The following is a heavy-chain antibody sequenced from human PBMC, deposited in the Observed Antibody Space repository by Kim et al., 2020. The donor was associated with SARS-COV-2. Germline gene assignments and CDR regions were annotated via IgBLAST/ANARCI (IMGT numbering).Heavy chain of an antibody. Sequence: SETLSLTCAVSGGSISSSNWWSWVRQPPGKGLEWIGEIYHSGSTNYNPSLKSRVTISVDKSKNQFSLKLSSVTAADTAVYYCARVARSGWSGGWFDPWGQGTLVTVSS. CDR3: ARVARSGWSGGWFDP. CDR1: GGSISSSNW. J-gene: IGHJ5*02. V-gene: IGHV4-4*02. CDR2: IYHSGST. D-gene: IGHD6-19*01.